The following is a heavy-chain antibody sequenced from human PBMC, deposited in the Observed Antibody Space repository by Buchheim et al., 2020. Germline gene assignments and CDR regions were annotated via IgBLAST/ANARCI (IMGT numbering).Heavy chain of an antibody. CDR2: INPSGGST. Sequence: QVQLVQSGAEVKKPGASVKVSCKASGYTFTGYYMHWVRQAPGQGLEWMGIINPSGGSTSYAQKFQGRVTMTRDTSTSTVYMELSSLRSEDTAVYYCATEIVVGRSEVRDHYVGLDVWGQGTT. J-gene: IGHJ6*02. D-gene: IGHD2-15*01. CDR3: ATEIVVGRSEVRDHYVGLDV. CDR1: GYTFTGYY. V-gene: IGHV1-46*01.